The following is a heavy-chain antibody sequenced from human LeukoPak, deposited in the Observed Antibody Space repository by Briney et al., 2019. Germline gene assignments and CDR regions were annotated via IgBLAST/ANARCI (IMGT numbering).Heavy chain of an antibody. CDR2: IYYSGST. D-gene: IGHD1/OR15-1a*01. CDR3: ARNNVHFDY. CDR1: GGSISSYY. J-gene: IGHJ4*02. Sequence: PSETLSLTCSVSGGSISSYYWSWIRHPPGKGLEWIGYIYYSGSTNYNPSLKSRVTISVDTSKNQFSLKLSSVPAADTAVYYCARNNVHFDYWGQGTLVTVAS. V-gene: IGHV4-59*01.